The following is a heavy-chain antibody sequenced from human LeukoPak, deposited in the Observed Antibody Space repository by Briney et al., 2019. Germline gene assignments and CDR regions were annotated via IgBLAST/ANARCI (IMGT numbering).Heavy chain of an antibody. Sequence: GGSLRLSCAASGLTFSRYWMNWYRQAPGKGLEWVAVISYDGSNKYYADSVKGRFTISRDNSKNTLYLQMNSLRAEDTAVYYCAREYCSSTSCLPYYYYGMDVWGQGTTVTVSS. CDR3: AREYCSSTSCLPYYYYGMDV. J-gene: IGHJ6*02. CDR2: ISYDGSNK. V-gene: IGHV3-30*03. CDR1: GLTFSRYW. D-gene: IGHD2-2*01.